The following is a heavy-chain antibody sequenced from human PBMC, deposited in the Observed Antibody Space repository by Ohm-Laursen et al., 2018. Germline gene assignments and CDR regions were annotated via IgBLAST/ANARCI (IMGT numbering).Heavy chain of an antibody. D-gene: IGHD3-10*01. J-gene: IGHJ5*02. CDR3: AKDISSA. V-gene: IGHV3-9*01. Sequence: SLRLSCAASGFKYDDYAMHWVRQAPGKGLEWVSGISWNSGSIGYADSVKGRFTISRDNAKNSLYLQMNSLRAEDTALYYCAKDISSAWGQGTLVTVSS. CDR2: ISWNSGSI. CDR1: GFKYDDYA.